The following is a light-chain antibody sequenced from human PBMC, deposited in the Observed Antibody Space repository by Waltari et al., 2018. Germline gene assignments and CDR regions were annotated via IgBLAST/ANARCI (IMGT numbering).Light chain of an antibody. CDR2: DST. CDR3: QQRSNWFT. J-gene: IGKJ5*01. V-gene: IGKV3-11*01. Sequence: EIVLTQSPATLSLSPGERATLSCRASQSVSSYLAWYQQKPGQAPRLLIYDSTNRATGIPAMFSGRGSGTDFTLTISSLGTEDFAVYYCQQRSNWFTFGQGTRLEIK. CDR1: QSVSSY.